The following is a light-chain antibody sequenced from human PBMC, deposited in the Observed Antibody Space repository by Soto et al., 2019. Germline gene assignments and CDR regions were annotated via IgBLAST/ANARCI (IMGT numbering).Light chain of an antibody. Sequence: QSALTQPASVSGSPGQSITISCTGTSSDVGAYNYVSWYQQHPGKAPKLMIYDVSNRPSGVSNRFSGSESGNAASLTISGLQAEDEADYYCSSYTSSTPVVFGGGTKVTVL. V-gene: IGLV2-14*01. CDR2: DVS. CDR3: SSYTSSTPVV. CDR1: SSDVGAYNY. J-gene: IGLJ2*01.